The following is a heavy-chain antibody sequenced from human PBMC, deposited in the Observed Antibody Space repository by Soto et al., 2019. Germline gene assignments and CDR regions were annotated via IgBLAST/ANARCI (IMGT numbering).Heavy chain of an antibody. CDR2: INAGNGNT. V-gene: IGHV1-3*01. Sequence: ASVKVSCKASGYTFTSYAMHWVRQAPGQRLEWMGWINAGNGNTKYSQKFQGRVTITRDTSASTAYMELSSLRSEDTAVYYCARGPIFGVVIDAFDIWGQGTMVTVSS. CDR1: GYTFTSYA. D-gene: IGHD3-3*01. CDR3: ARGPIFGVVIDAFDI. J-gene: IGHJ3*02.